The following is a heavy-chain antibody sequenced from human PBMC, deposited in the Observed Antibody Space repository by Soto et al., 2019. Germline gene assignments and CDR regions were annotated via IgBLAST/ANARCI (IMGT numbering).Heavy chain of an antibody. J-gene: IGHJ5*02. D-gene: IGHD2-15*01. Sequence: ASVKVSCKASGYTFTGYYMHWVRQAPGQGLEWKGWINPNSGGTNYAQKIQGWVTMTRDTSISTAYMELSRLRSDDTAVYYCARESDEIALDPWGQGTLVTVSS. CDR2: INPNSGGT. CDR1: GYTFTGYY. CDR3: ARESDEIALDP. V-gene: IGHV1-2*04.